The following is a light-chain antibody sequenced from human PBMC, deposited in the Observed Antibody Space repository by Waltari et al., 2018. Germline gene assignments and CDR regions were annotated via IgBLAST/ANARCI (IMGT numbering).Light chain of an antibody. V-gene: IGLV1-40*01. CDR2: ANN. J-gene: IGLJ3*02. Sequence: QSVLTQPPSVSGAPGQRVTASCTGSRSNIGHGYAVHGSQHLPGTAPKPLLHANNTRPSGVPDRFSGSKSGTSASLAITGLQADDEADYYCQSYDTSLSGSNWVFGGGTKLTVL. CDR1: RSNIGHGYA. CDR3: QSYDTSLSGSNWV.